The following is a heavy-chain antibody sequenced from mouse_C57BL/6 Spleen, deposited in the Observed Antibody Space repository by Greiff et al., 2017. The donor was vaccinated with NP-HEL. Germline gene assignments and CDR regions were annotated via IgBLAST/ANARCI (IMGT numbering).Heavy chain of an antibody. CDR2: IDPSDSYT. CDR3: ARGGSGSYDAMDY. CDR1: GYTFTSYW. D-gene: IGHD1-3*01. Sequence: QVQLQQPGAELVKPGASVKLSCKASGYTFTSYWMQWVKQRPGQGLEWIGEIDPSDSYTNYNQKFKGKATLTVDTSSSTAYMQLSSLTSEDSAVYYCARGGSGSYDAMDYWGQGTSVTVSS. J-gene: IGHJ4*01. V-gene: IGHV1-50*01.